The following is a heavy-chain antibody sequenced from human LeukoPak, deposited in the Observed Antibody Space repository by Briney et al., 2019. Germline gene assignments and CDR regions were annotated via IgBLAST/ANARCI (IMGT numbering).Heavy chain of an antibody. J-gene: IGHJ1*01. CDR1: GGSFSGYY. Sequence: SETLSLTCAVYGGSFSGYYWSWIRQPPGKGLEWIGEINHSGSTNYNPSLKSRVTISVDTSKNQFSLKLSSVTAADTAVYYRARREGDIVVVPAASGYFQHWGQGTLVTVSS. CDR3: ARREGDIVVVPAASGYFQH. CDR2: INHSGST. D-gene: IGHD2-2*01. V-gene: IGHV4-34*01.